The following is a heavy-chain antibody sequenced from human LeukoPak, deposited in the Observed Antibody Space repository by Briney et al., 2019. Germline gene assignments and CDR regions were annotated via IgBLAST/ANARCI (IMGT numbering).Heavy chain of an antibody. D-gene: IGHD6-19*01. CDR2: INHSRST. J-gene: IGHJ4*02. V-gene: IGHV4-34*01. CDR3: ARALAGETMSAGTGRGIDY. CDR1: GGSFSGYY. Sequence: SETLSLTCAVYGGSFSGYYWSWIRQPPGKGLEWIGEINHSRSTNYNPSLKSRVTISVDTSKNQFSLKLSSVTAADTAVYYCARALAGETMSAGTGRGIDYWGQGTLVIVSS.